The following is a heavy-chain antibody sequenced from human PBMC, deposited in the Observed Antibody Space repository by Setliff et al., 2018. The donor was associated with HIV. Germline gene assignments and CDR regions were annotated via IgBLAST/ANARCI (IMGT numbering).Heavy chain of an antibody. V-gene: IGHV1-8*01. CDR3: ARGKGVGGVVITGGLDV. Sequence: SVKVSCKASGHTFTNVDIHWLRRATGQGLEWMGWMNPNTGVSGYAPKFQARVTMTRDTSISTAYMELSSLKSEDTAVYYCARGKGVGGVVITGGLDVWGKGTTVTVSS. J-gene: IGHJ6*04. CDR2: MNPNTGVS. D-gene: IGHD3-10*01. CDR1: GHTFTNVD.